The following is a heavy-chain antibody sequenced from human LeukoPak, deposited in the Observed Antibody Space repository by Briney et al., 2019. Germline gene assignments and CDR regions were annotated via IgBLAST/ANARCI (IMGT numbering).Heavy chain of an antibody. V-gene: IGHV3-23*01. D-gene: IGHD3-10*01. Sequence: GGSLRLSCAASGFTFSSYGMSWVRQAPGKVLEWVSAISGSGGSTYYADSVKGRFTISRDNSKNTLYLQMNSLRAEDTAVYYCAKLVGVGELFWGHFLEDYWGQGTLVTVSS. CDR2: ISGSGGST. CDR1: GFTFSSYG. CDR3: AKLVGVGELFWGHFLEDY. J-gene: IGHJ4*02.